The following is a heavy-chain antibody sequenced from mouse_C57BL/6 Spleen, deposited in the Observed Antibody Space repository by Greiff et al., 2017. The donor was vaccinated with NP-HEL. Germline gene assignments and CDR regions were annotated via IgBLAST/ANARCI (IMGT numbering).Heavy chain of an antibody. CDR3: ARHEDPLYYGSRGVYFDY. Sequence: QVQLQQSGAELVKPGASVKLSCKASGYTFTEYTIHWVKQRSGQGLEWIGWFYPGSGSIKYNEKFKDKATLTADKSSSTVYMELSRLTSEDSAVYFCARHEDPLYYGSRGVYFDYWGQGTTLTVSS. V-gene: IGHV1-62-2*01. J-gene: IGHJ2*01. D-gene: IGHD1-1*01. CDR1: GYTFTEYT. CDR2: FYPGSGSI.